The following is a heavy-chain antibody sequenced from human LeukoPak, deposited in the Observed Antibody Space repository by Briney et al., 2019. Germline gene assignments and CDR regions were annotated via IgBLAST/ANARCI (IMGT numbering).Heavy chain of an antibody. Sequence: GGSLRLSCAASGFTFSNYAMSWVRQAPGKGLEWVSSISGSGGSTYYADSVKGRFTFSRDNPKNTLYLQMNSLRAEDTAVYYCAKSSYYDSSGFYREYYFDYWGQGTLVTVSS. CDR1: GFTFSNYA. V-gene: IGHV3-23*01. CDR3: AKSSYYDSSGFYREYYFDY. D-gene: IGHD3-22*01. J-gene: IGHJ4*02. CDR2: ISGSGGST.